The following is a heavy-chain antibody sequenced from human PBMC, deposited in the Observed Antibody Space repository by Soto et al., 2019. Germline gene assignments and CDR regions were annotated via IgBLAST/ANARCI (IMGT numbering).Heavy chain of an antibody. CDR2: ISSSSSYI. D-gene: IGHD5-12*01. CDR1: GFTFSSYS. J-gene: IGHJ6*02. V-gene: IGHV3-21*01. CDR3: ARWLPQLEYYYGMDV. Sequence: GGSLRLSCAASGFTFSSYSMNWVRQAPGKGLEWVSSISSSSSYIYYADSVKGRFTISRDNAKNSLYLQMNSLRAEDTAVYYCARWLPQLEYYYGMDVWGQGTTVTVSS.